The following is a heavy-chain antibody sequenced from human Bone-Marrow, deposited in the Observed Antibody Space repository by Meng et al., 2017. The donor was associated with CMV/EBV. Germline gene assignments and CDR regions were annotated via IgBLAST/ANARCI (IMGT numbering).Heavy chain of an antibody. V-gene: IGHV3-73*01. CDR3: TRRMFSAVAGTDDAFDI. D-gene: IGHD6-19*01. CDR2: IRSKANSYAT. J-gene: IGHJ3*02. CDR1: GFTFSYYE. Sequence: GESLKISCTASGFTFSYYEINWVRQASGKGLEWVGRIRSKANSYATVYAASVKGRFTISRDDSKNTAYLQMNSLKTEDTAVYYCTRRMFSAVAGTDDAFDIWGQGTMITVSS.